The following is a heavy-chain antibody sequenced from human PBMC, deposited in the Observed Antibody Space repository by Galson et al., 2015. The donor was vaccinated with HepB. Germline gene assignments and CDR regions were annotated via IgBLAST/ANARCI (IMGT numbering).Heavy chain of an antibody. CDR1: GGSISSNSHY. CDR3: ARDRAPDSYDSSTYLSHDAFDI. D-gene: IGHD3-22*01. CDR2: LHYSGST. Sequence: LTCTVSGGSISSNSHYWGWIRQLPRKGLEWIGSLHYSGSTYYNPSLKSRVTISVDTSKNQLSLRLSSVTAADTAVYCCARDRAPDSYDSSTYLSHDAFDIWGQGTMVTVSS. J-gene: IGHJ3*02. V-gene: IGHV4-39*07.